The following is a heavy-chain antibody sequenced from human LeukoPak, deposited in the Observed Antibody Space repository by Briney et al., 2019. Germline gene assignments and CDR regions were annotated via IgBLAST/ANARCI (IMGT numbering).Heavy chain of an antibody. J-gene: IGHJ4*02. CDR2: ISTYNGNT. Sequence: ASVKVSCKASGYTFTGYYMHWVRQAPGQGLEWMGWISTYNGNTHYAQKFQGRVTLTTDTSTSTAYMELRSLRSDDTAVYYCARERIVAGTGTFDSWGQGTLVTVSS. D-gene: IGHD6-19*01. V-gene: IGHV1-18*04. CDR3: ARERIVAGTGTFDS. CDR1: GYTFTGYY.